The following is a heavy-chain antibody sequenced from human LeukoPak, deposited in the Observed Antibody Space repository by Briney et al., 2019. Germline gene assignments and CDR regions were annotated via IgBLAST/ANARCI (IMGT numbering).Heavy chain of an antibody. CDR3: ARQRIYCSGGSCYSGVGWFDP. Sequence: ASVKVSCKASGYTFTSYAMHWVRQAPGQRLEWMGWINAGNGNTKYSQKFQGRVTITRDTSASTAYMELSSLRSEDTAVYYCARQRIYCSGGSCYSGVGWFDPWGQGTLVTVSS. CDR1: GYTFTSYA. V-gene: IGHV1-3*01. D-gene: IGHD2-15*01. J-gene: IGHJ5*02. CDR2: INAGNGNT.